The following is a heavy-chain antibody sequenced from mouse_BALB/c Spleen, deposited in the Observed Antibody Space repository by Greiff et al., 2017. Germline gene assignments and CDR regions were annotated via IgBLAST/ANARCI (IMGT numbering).Heavy chain of an antibody. J-gene: IGHJ3*01. CDR2: INPYNGDT. CDR1: GYSFTGYF. CDR3: AREGDGSSYVWFAY. Sequence: VQLQQSGPELVKPGASVKISCKASGYSFTGYFMNWVMQSHGKSLQWIGRINPYNGDTSYNHKFKGKATLTVDKSSSTAYMELRSLASEDSAVYYCAREGDGSSYVWFAYWGQGTLVTVSA. V-gene: IGHV1-20*02. D-gene: IGHD1-1*01.